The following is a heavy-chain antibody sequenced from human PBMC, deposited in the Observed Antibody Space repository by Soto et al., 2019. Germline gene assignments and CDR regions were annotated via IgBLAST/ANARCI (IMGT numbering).Heavy chain of an antibody. Sequence: GASVKVSCKASGYTSTSYAMHWVRQAPGQRLEWMGWINAGNGNTKYSQKFQGRVTITRDTSASTAYMELSSLRSEDMAVYYCARGPGGPDGPGDYWGQGTLVTVSS. CDR1: GYTSTSYA. D-gene: IGHD2-15*01. V-gene: IGHV1-3*01. J-gene: IGHJ4*02. CDR3: ARGPGGPDGPGDY. CDR2: INAGNGNT.